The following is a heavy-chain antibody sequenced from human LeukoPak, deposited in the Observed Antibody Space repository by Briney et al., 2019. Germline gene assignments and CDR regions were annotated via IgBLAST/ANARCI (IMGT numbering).Heavy chain of an antibody. Sequence: SETLSLTCTVSGGSISSGDYYWGWIRQPPGKGLEWIGSIYYSGSTYYNPSLKSRVTISVDTSKNQFSLKLSSVTAADTAVYYCARDIYGSGNGAVDYWGQGTLVTVSS. D-gene: IGHD3-10*01. CDR3: ARDIYGSGNGAVDY. CDR2: IYYSGST. CDR1: GGSISSGDYY. V-gene: IGHV4-39*07. J-gene: IGHJ4*02.